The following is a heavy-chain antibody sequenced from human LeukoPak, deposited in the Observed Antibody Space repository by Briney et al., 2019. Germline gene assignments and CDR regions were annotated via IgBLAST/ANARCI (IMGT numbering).Heavy chain of an antibody. Sequence: SETLSLTCGVYGGAFSGYYWSWSRQPPGKGLEWIGEINHSVSTNYNPSLKSRVTISVDTSKNQCSLKLNSVTAADTAVYYCASSLRIPVASWGQGTLVTVSS. D-gene: IGHD6-19*01. CDR1: GGAFSGYY. J-gene: IGHJ5*02. V-gene: IGHV4-34*01. CDR3: ASSLRIPVAS. CDR2: INHSVST.